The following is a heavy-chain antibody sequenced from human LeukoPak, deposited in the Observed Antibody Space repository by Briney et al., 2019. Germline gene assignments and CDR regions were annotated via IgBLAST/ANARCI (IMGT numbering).Heavy chain of an antibody. Sequence: GGSLRLSCAASGFIFNNYAMGWVPQSPGKGLECVSSTSGNGQYTYYADSVRGRFSISRESSKTALFLQMNGQQADDTAVYYCVQMAPYCGGDCYFDSWGQGSLVTVSS. D-gene: IGHD2-21*02. V-gene: IGHV3-23*01. CDR2: TSGNGQYT. J-gene: IGHJ4*02. CDR3: VQMAPYCGGDCYFDS. CDR1: GFIFNNYA.